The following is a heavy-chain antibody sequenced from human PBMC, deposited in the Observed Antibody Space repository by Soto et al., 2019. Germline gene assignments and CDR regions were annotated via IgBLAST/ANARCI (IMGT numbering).Heavy chain of an antibody. CDR2: IYYSGST. Sequence: SETLSLTCTVSGGSISSCDYYWSWIRQPPGKGLEWFGDIYYSGSTYYNPSLKSRVTISVDTSTNQFSLKLSSVNAADTAVYYCARYDYVWGSYLSSDAFDIWGQGTMVTVS. J-gene: IGHJ3*02. CDR1: GGSISSCDYY. CDR3: ARYDYVWGSYLSSDAFDI. V-gene: IGHV4-30-4*01. D-gene: IGHD3-16*02.